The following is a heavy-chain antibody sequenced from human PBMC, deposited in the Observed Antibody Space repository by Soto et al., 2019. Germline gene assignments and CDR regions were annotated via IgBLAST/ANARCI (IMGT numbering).Heavy chain of an antibody. J-gene: IGHJ5*02. CDR3: AREDSSSWPTLGWFDP. CDR1: GGSISSYY. D-gene: IGHD6-13*01. V-gene: IGHV4-59*01. CDR2: IYYSGST. Sequence: TLSLTCTVSGGSISSYYWSWIRQPPGKGLEWIGYIYYSGSTNYNPSLKSRVTISVDTSKNQFSLKLSSVTAADTAVYYCAREDSSSWPTLGWFDPWGQGTLVTVSS.